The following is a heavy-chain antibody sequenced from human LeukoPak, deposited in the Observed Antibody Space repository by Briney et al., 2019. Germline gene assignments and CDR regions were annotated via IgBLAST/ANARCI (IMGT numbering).Heavy chain of an antibody. J-gene: IGHJ6*03. V-gene: IGHV3-23*01. CDR1: GFTFSNYA. Sequence: GGSLRLSCTASGFTFSNYAMAWVRQAPGKGLEWVSAISGGNGRAYADSVKGRFTISRDNSKNTLSLQMNSLRAEDTAIYYCAKKSNYYYLYFMDVWGKGTTVTVSS. CDR3: AKKSNYYYLYFMDV. CDR2: ISGGNGRA.